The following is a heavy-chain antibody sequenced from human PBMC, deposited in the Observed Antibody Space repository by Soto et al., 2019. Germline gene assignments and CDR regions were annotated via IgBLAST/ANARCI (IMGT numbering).Heavy chain of an antibody. V-gene: IGHV3-23*01. Sequence: GGSLRLSCAVSGFTFSNYAMSWVRQAPGKGLEWVSAISGSGGSTYYADSVKGRFTISRDNSKNTLYLQMNSLRAEDTALYYCAKRHSEAVGGSFNHHWGQGTLVTVSS. CDR3: AKRHSEAVGGSFNHH. D-gene: IGHD6-19*01. CDR1: GFTFSNYA. CDR2: ISGSGGST. J-gene: IGHJ4*02.